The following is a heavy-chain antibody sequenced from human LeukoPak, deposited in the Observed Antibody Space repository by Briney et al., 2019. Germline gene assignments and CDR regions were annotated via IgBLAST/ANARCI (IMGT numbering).Heavy chain of an antibody. V-gene: IGHV4-39*07. J-gene: IGHJ6*03. CDR3: ARSGYCSGGSCYNYFYYYYYYMDV. CDR1: GGSISSSSYY. D-gene: IGHD2-15*01. Sequence: SETLSLTCSVSGGSISSSSYYWGWIRQPPGKGLEWIGSIYYSGSTYYNPSLKSRVTISVDTSKNQFSLKLSSVTAADTAVYYCARSGYCSGGSCYNYFYYYYYYMDVWGKGTTVTVSS. CDR2: IYYSGST.